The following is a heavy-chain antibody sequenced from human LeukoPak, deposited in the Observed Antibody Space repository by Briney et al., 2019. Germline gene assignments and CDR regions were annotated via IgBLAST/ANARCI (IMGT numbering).Heavy chain of an antibody. CDR1: GGSISSSSYY. CDR2: IYYSGST. J-gene: IGHJ4*02. D-gene: IGHD1-26*01. Sequence: ASETLSLTCTVSGGSISSSSYYWGWIRQPPGKGLEWIGSIYYSGSTYYNPSLKSRVTISVDTSKNQFSLKLSSVTAADTAVYYCAMRGSYYDPFYFDYWGQGTLVTVSS. CDR3: AMRGSYYDPFYFDY. V-gene: IGHV4-39*01.